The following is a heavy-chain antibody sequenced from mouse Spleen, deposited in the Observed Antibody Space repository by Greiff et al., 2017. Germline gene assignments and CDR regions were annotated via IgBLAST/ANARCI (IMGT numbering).Heavy chain of an antibody. CDR1: GYTFTDYN. D-gene: IGHD5-1*01. J-gene: IGHJ3*01. V-gene: IGHV1-22*01. CDR2: INPNNGGT. Sequence: EVKLMESGPELVKPGASVKMSCKASGYTFTDYNMHWVKQSHGKSLEWIGYINPNNGGTSYNQKFKGKATLTVNKSSSTAYMELRSLTSEDSAVYYCARSGTLAWFAYWGQGTLVTVSA. CDR3: ARSGTLAWFAY.